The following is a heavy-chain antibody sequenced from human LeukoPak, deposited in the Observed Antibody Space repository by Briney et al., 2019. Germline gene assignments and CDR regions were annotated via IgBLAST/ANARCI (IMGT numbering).Heavy chain of an antibody. CDR2: IYYSGST. V-gene: IGHV4-59*08. CDR3: ARLASGSYGPLTPFDY. J-gene: IGHJ4*02. CDR1: GGSISSYY. D-gene: IGHD1-26*01. Sequence: SETLSLTCTVSGGSISSYYWSWIRQPPGKGLEWIGDIYYSGSTDYNPSLKSRVTISVDTSKNQFSLRLSSVTAADTAVYYSARLASGSYGPLTPFDYWGQGTLVTVSS.